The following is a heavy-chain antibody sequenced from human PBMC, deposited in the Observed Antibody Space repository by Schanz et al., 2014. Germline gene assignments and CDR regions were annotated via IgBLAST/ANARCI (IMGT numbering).Heavy chain of an antibody. CDR3: ARGRARQLVHWCDP. J-gene: IGHJ5*02. V-gene: IGHV1-46*01. D-gene: IGHD6-13*01. Sequence: QVQLVQSGAEVKEPGASVKLSCKSSGYTFTDYYMQWVRQAPGQGLEWLGTIFLNDGGTHSAEKFQGRIIMTMDTSTSTVYLDLSSLRSEDTAVYYCARGRARQLVHWCDPWGQGTLVTVSS. CDR1: GYTFTDYY. CDR2: IFLNDGGT.